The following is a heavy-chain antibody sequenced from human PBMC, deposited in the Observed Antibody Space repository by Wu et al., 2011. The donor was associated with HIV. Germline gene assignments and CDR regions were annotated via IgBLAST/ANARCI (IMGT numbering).Heavy chain of an antibody. D-gene: IGHD2-21*01. CDR3: ARDIPASGYGMDV. J-gene: IGHJ6*02. Sequence: QVQLVQSGAEVKKPGASVKVSCRASGYTFTGNYMHWVRQAPGQGLEWMGYINPDGGGTNYAQKFRGRVTMTRDTSISTVYMELSSLRSDDTAVYSCARDIPASGYGMDVWGQGTTVTVSS. CDR2: INPDGGGT. CDR1: GYTFTGNY. V-gene: IGHV1-2*02.